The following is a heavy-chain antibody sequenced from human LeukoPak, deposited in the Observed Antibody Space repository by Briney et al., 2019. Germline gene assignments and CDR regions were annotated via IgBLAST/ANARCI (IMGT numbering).Heavy chain of an antibody. CDR2: ISGEGGST. D-gene: IGHD3-10*01. J-gene: IGHJ4*02. Sequence: PGGSLRLSCAASGFTFYDYAMHWVRHAPGKGVEWVSLISGEGGSTYYADSVKGRFTISRDNSKNSLYLQMNSLRTEDTALYYCAKDIISGPDFDYWGQGTLVTVSS. CDR3: AKDIISGPDFDY. V-gene: IGHV3-43*02. CDR1: GFTFYDYA.